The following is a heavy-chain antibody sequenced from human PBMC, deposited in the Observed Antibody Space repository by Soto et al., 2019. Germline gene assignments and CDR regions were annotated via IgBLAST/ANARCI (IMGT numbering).Heavy chain of an antibody. CDR3: ARGLVWDIVVVVAARDYYYYYMDV. V-gene: IGHV3-7*01. CDR2: IKQDGSEK. CDR1: GFTFISYW. J-gene: IGHJ6*03. D-gene: IGHD2-15*01. Sequence: GGSLRLSCAASGFTFISYWMSWVRQAPGKGLEWVANIKQDGSEKYYVDSVKGRFTISRDNAKNSLYLQMKSLRAEDTAVYYCARGLVWDIVVVVAARDYYYYYMDVWGKGTTLTVSS.